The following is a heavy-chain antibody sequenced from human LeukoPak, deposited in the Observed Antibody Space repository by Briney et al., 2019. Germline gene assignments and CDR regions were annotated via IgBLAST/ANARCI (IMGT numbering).Heavy chain of an antibody. CDR3: ARDLGMVRGVMYGMDV. Sequence: PAETLSLTCTVSGFSISSYWWSWVRQPPGKGLEWVGYIYYLGSTNYNPSLKSRVTISVDTSKNQCSLKLSSVTAADTAVYYCARDLGMVRGVMYGMDVWGKGTTVTVSS. CDR2: IYYLGST. CDR1: GFSISSYW. J-gene: IGHJ6*04. D-gene: IGHD3-10*01. V-gene: IGHV4-59*01.